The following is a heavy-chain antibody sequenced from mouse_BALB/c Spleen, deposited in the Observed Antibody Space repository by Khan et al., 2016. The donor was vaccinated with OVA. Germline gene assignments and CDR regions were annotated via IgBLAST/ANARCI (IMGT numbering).Heavy chain of an antibody. CDR3: ARPPYFSYVLDN. CDR1: GHTFTKYG. Sequence: QIQLVQSGPELKKPGETVKISCKASGHTFTKYGMNWVKQAPGKGLKWMGWINTYTGDPTYADDFNRRFAFSLETSASTAYLKINNLKNEDTATYFCARPPYFSYVLDNWGQGTSVTVSS. J-gene: IGHJ4*01. CDR2: INTYTGDP. V-gene: IGHV9-3-1*01.